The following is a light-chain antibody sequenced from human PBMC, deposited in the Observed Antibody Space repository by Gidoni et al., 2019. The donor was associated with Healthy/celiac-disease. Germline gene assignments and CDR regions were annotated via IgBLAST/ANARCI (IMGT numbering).Light chain of an antibody. J-gene: IGKJ4*01. CDR2: AAS. V-gene: IGKV1-39*01. CDR1: QSISSY. CDR3: QQSYSTS. Sequence: DSQMTQSPSSLSASVGDRVTITCRASQSISSYLNWYQQKPGKAPKLLIYAASSLQSGVPSRFSGSGSGTDFTITISSLQPEDFATYYCQQSYSTSFGGGTKVEIK.